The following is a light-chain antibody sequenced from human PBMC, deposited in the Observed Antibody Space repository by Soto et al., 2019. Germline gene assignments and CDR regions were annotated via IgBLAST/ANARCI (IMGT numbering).Light chain of an antibody. CDR2: AAS. CDR3: QQYNNSPLT. Sequence: EIVLTQSPATLSLSPGERATLSCRPGRSVSSTYLDWYQQKPGQAPRLLIYAASGRTTGIPGRFSGGASATEFTLTISRLQPEDFAVYYCQQYNNSPLTLGQGTKVEIK. V-gene: IGKV3-20*01. J-gene: IGKJ1*01. CDR1: RSVSSTY.